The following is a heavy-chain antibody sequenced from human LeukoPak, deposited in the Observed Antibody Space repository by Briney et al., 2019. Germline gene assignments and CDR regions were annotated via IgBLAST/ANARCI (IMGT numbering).Heavy chain of an antibody. Sequence: GGSLRLSCAASGFTFSNYPMIWVRRAPGKGLDSISSISGSDGRTYYTDSVKGRFTISRDSFKNILYLQMNSLRPEDTAVYYCAKVMSTTVSYWYGMDAWGQGTTVTVSS. CDR2: ISGSDGRT. V-gene: IGHV3-23*01. J-gene: IGHJ6*02. CDR3: AKVMSTTVSYWYGMDA. CDR1: GFTFSNYP. D-gene: IGHD5/OR15-5a*01.